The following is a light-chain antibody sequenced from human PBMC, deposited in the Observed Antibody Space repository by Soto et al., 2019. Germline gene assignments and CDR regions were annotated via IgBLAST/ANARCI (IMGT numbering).Light chain of an antibody. J-gene: IGKJ4*01. CDR2: GAS. CDR3: QQYASSPLT. Sequence: EIVLTQSPGTLSLSPGERASLSCRASQSVAKNYLAWYQQKPGQALRLLISGASSRATGIPDRFSGSGSGTXFXLTVSRLEAEDIAVYFCQQYASSPLTFGGGTRVEIK. CDR1: QSVAKNY. V-gene: IGKV3-20*01.